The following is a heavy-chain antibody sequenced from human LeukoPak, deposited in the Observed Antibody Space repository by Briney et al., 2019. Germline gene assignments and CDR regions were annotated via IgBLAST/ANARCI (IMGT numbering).Heavy chain of an antibody. V-gene: IGHV3-9*01. CDR1: GFTFDDYA. CDR3: AKADSSGYSFAFDI. Sequence: PGGSLSLSCAASGFTFDDYAMHWVRQAPGKGLEWVSGISWNSGSIGYADSVKGRFTISRDNAKNSLYLQMNSLRAEDTALYYCAKADSSGYSFAFDIWGQGTMVTVSS. CDR2: ISWNSGSI. D-gene: IGHD3-22*01. J-gene: IGHJ3*02.